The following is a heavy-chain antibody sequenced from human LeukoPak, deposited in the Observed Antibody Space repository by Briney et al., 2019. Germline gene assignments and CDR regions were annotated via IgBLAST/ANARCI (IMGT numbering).Heavy chain of an antibody. Sequence: ASVKVSCKASGGTFSSYAISWVRQAPGQGLEWMGGIIPIFGTANYAQKFQGRLTLTRNTSINTAYMELSSLRSEDTAIYYCARASRHCSSNSCYLFDDFYYLDVWGKGTTVTISS. J-gene: IGHJ6*03. CDR3: ARASRHCSSNSCYLFDDFYYLDV. D-gene: IGHD2-2*01. CDR2: IIPIFGTA. CDR1: GGTFSSYA. V-gene: IGHV1-69*05.